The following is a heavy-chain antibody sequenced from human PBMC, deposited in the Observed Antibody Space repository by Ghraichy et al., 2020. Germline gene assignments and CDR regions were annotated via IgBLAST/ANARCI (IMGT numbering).Heavy chain of an antibody. V-gene: IGHV6-1*01. D-gene: IGHD3-10*01. CDR2: TFYRSKWKN. CDR1: GDSVSSNSAA. Sequence: SETLALTCAISGDSVSSNSAAWNWIRQSPSRGLEWLGRTFYRSKWKNDYAVSVRGRITINPDTSKNQFSLQLKSATPEDTAVYYCARTRGFFDSWGQGILVTVSS. CDR3: ARTRGFFDS. J-gene: IGHJ4*02.